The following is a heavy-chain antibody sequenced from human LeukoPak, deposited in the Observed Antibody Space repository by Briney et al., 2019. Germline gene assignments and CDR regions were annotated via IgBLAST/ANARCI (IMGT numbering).Heavy chain of an antibody. D-gene: IGHD3-22*01. CDR3: AKDRPNYYDSSGHYYRRDGDY. J-gene: IGHJ4*02. CDR1: GFTFSSYA. V-gene: IGHV3-23*01. Sequence: GGSLRLSCTASGFTFSSYAMSWVRQAPGKGLEWVSSVSGSGGYTYYAGSVKGRFTISRDNSKNTLYLQMNSLRAEDTAIYYCAKDRPNYYDSSGHYYRRDGDYWGQGTLVTVSS. CDR2: VSGSGGYT.